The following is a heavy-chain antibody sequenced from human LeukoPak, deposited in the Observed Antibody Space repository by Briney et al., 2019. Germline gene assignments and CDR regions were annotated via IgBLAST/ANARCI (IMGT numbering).Heavy chain of an antibody. J-gene: IGHJ3*02. CDR1: GGTFSSYA. V-gene: IGHV1-24*01. D-gene: IGHD4-17*01. CDR3: ATAVTSPRDAFDI. CDR2: FDPEDGET. Sequence: ASVKVSCKASGGTFSSYAISWVRQAPGKGLEWMGGFDPEDGETIYAQKFQGRVTMTEDTSTDTAYMELSSLRSEDTAVYYCATAVTSPRDAFDIWGQGTMVTVSS.